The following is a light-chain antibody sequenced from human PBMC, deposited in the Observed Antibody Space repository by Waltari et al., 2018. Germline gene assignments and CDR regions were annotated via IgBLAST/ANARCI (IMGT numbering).Light chain of an antibody. J-gene: IGKJ4*01. CDR2: WAS. Sequence: DIVMTQSPDSLAVSLGERATINCKSSQSVLYSSNNKNYLAWYQQKPGQPPKLLIYWASNRESGVPDRFSGSGYGTEFTLTISSLQAEYVAVYYCQQYYSTPTFGGGTKVEIK. V-gene: IGKV4-1*01. CDR3: QQYYSTPT. CDR1: QSVLYSSNNKNY.